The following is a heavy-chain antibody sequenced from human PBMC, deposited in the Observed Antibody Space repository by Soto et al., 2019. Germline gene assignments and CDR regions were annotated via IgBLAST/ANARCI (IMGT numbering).Heavy chain of an antibody. D-gene: IGHD5-12*01. CDR3: AHVYGGYDNFDY. CDR1: GFSLSTSGVG. J-gene: IGHJ4*02. CDR2: IYWDDDK. Sequence: KESGPTLVKPPQTLTLTCPFSGFSLSTSGVGVGWIRQPPGKALEWLALIYWDDDKRYSPSLKSRLTITKDTSKNQVVLTMTNMDPVDTATYYCAHVYGGYDNFDYWGQGTLVTVSS. V-gene: IGHV2-5*02.